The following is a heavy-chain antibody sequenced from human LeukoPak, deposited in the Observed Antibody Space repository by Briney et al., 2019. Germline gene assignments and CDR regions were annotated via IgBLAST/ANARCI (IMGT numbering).Heavy chain of an antibody. CDR2: MNPNSGNT. Sequence: ASVKVSCKASGYTLTSYDINWVRQATRQGLEWMGWMNPNSGNTGYAQKFQGRVTMTRNTSISTAYMELSSLRSEDTAVYYCAAKGVGAITTGEDYWGQGTLVTVSS. D-gene: IGHD1-26*01. J-gene: IGHJ4*02. CDR3: AAKGVGAITTGEDY. V-gene: IGHV1-8*01. CDR1: GYTLTSYD.